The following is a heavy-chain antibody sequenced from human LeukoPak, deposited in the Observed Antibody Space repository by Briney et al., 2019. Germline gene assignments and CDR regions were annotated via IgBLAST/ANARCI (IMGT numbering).Heavy chain of an antibody. CDR3: STGIGTNDW. V-gene: IGHV3-15*01. CDR1: GLTFSNAW. J-gene: IGHJ4*02. D-gene: IGHD1-1*01. CDR2: ITTKSDGGTT. Sequence: GGSLRLSCAVSGLTFSNAWMTWVRQAPGKGLEWVGRITTKSDGGTTDYAAPVRGRLTITRDDSKSTLHLQMDSLKTEDTALYYCSTGIGTNDWWGQGTLVIVSS.